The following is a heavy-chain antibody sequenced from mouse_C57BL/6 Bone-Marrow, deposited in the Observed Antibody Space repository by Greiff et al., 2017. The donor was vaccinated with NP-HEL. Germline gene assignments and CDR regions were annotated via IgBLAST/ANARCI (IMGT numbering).Heavy chain of an antibody. CDR2: IYPRSGNT. Sequence: VQLQQSGAELARPGASVKLSCKASGYTFTSYGISWVKQRTGQGLEWIGEIYPRSGNTYYNEKFKGKATLTADKSSSTAYMELRSLTSEDSAVYFCARGDLRLHYWYFDVWGTGTTVTVSA. D-gene: IGHD5-1*01. J-gene: IGHJ1*03. CDR1: GYTFTSYG. V-gene: IGHV1-81*01. CDR3: ARGDLRLHYWYFDV.